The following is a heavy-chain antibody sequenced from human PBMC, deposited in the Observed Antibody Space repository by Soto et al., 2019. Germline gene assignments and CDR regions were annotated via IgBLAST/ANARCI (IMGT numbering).Heavy chain of an antibody. CDR1: GGTFSSYA. CDR2: IIPIFGTA. J-gene: IGHJ6*02. D-gene: IGHD2-2*01. V-gene: IGHV1-69*05. CDR3: ARTDCSSTSCYNYYYYGMDV. Sequence: SVKVSCKASGGTFSSYAISWVRQAPGQGLEWMGGIIPIFGTANYAQKFQGRVTITRDTSATTAYMELSSLRSEDSAVFYCARTDCSSTSCYNYYYYGMDVWGQGTTVTVSS.